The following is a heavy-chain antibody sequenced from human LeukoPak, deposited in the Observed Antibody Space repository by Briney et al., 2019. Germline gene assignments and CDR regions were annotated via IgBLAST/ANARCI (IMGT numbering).Heavy chain of an antibody. D-gene: IGHD6-13*01. Sequence: GGSLRLSCAASGFTFDGYAMHWVRQAPGKGLEWVSGISWNSGSIGYADSVKGRFTISRDNAKNSLYLQMNSLRAEDTALYYCAKDLTYSSSWFDYWGQGTLVTVSS. CDR1: GFTFDGYA. V-gene: IGHV3-9*01. CDR2: ISWNSGSI. J-gene: IGHJ4*02. CDR3: AKDLTYSSSWFDY.